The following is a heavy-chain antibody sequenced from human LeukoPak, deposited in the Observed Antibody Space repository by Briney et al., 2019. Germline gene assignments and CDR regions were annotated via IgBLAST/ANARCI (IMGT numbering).Heavy chain of an antibody. J-gene: IGHJ4*02. Sequence: GGSLRLSCAASGFTLSNNAMSWVRQAPGKGLEWVSAISGSGGSTYYADSVKGRFTISRDNSKNTLYLQMNSLRAEDTAVYYCAKRPGSQTYWGQGTLVTVSS. D-gene: IGHD2-15*01. CDR1: GFTLSNNA. CDR2: ISGSGGST. V-gene: IGHV3-23*01. CDR3: AKRPGSQTY.